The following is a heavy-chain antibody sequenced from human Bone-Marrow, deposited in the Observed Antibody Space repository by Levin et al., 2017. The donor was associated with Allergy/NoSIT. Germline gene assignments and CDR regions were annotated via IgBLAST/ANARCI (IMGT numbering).Heavy chain of an antibody. Sequence: ASVKVSCTVSGYPFTDYYIHWIRQTPGQGLEWIGWIDPARGGTKFADKFHARVVLTRNSSISTAYLELGRLRSDDTALYYCARGGTSTNYYWGPGTLVTVSS. CDR3: ARGGTSTNYY. V-gene: IGHV1-2*02. D-gene: IGHD5-24*01. J-gene: IGHJ4*02. CDR1: GYPFTDYY. CDR2: IDPARGGT.